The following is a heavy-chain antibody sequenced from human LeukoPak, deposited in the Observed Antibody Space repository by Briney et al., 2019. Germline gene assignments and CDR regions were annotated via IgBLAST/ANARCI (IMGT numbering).Heavy chain of an antibody. J-gene: IGHJ4*02. V-gene: IGHV1-2*04. CDR2: INPNSGGT. D-gene: IGHD3-22*01. CDR1: GYTFTGYY. Sequence: ASVKVSCKASGYTFTGYYMHWVRQAPGQGLEWMGWINPNSGGTNYAQKFQGWVAMTRDTSISTAYMELSSLRSEDTAMYYCARLYYYESSGYWNYFDYWGQGTLVTVSS. CDR3: ARLYYYESSGYWNYFDY.